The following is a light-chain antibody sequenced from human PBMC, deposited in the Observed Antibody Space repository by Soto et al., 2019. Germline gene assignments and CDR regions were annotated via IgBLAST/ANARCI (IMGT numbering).Light chain of an antibody. CDR3: QHYEGSPRT. J-gene: IGKJ2*01. CDR1: QAVNNDY. CDR2: GVF. V-gene: IGKV3-20*01. Sequence: ETVLTQSPGTVSLSPGERATLSCTTSQAVNNDYLAWYQQKPGQAPRLLIYGVFNRATGIPDRFSGSGSGTYFTLTISGLEPEASAIYYCQHYEGSPRTFGQGTNVEI.